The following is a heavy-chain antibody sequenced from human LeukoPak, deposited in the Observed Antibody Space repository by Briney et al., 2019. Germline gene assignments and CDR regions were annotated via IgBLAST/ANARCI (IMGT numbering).Heavy chain of an antibody. CDR2: IYYSGST. J-gene: IGHJ4*02. V-gene: IGHV4-39*01. CDR3: ARGTYDFWSGYYTDTRYYFDY. D-gene: IGHD3-3*01. CDR1: GDSISSSSYY. Sequence: PSETLSLTCTVSGDSISSSSYYWGWVRQPPGKGLEWIGSIYYSGSTYYNPSLKSRVTISVDTSKNQFSLKLSSVTAADTAVYYCARGTYDFWSGYYTDTRYYFDYWGQGTLVTVSS.